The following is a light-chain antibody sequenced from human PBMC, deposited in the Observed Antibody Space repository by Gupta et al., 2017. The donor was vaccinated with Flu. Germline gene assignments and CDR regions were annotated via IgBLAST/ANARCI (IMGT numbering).Light chain of an antibody. V-gene: IGKV1-39*01. J-gene: IGKJ2*01. CDR2: AAS. Sequence: DIQMTQSPSSLSASVGDRVTITCRASQSISSYLNWYQQKPGKAPKLLIYAASSLQSGVPSRFSGSGSGTDFTLTISSLQPEDFATYYCQQSYRTPRTFGQWAKLEIQ. CDR1: QSISSY. CDR3: QQSYRTPRT.